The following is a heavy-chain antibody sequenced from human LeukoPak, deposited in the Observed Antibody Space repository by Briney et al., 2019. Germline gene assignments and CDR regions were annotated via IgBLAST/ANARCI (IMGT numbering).Heavy chain of an antibody. V-gene: IGHV4-39*01. CDR3: ASPSMLDYRFDY. D-gene: IGHD2-8*01. J-gene: IGHJ4*02. CDR2: IYYSGST. Sequence: SETLSLTCTVSGGSISSSSYYWGWIRQPPGKGLEWIGSIYYSGSTCYNPSLKSRVTISVDTSKNQFSLKLSSVTAADTAVYYCASPSMLDYRFDYWGQGTLVTVSS. CDR1: GGSISSSSYY.